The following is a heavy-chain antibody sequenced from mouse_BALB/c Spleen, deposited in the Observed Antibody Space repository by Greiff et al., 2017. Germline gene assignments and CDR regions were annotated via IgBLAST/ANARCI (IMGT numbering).Heavy chain of an antibody. CDR2: ISSGGSYT. V-gene: IGHV5-9-4*01. Sequence: EVKLMESGGGLVKPGGSLKLSCAVSGFTFSSYAMSWVRQSPEKRLEWVAEISSGGSYTYYPDTVTGRFTISRDNTKNTLFLEMSSLRSEDTAMYYCAREGEYGNAMDYWGQGTSVTVSS. CDR1: GFTFSSYA. D-gene: IGHD2-10*02. J-gene: IGHJ4*01. CDR3: AREGEYGNAMDY.